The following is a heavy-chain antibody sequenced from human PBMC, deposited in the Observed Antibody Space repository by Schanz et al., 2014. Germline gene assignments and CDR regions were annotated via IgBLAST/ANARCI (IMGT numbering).Heavy chain of an antibody. V-gene: IGHV4-31*03. D-gene: IGHD1-26*01. Sequence: QVQLQESGPGLVKPSQTLSLTCTVSSGSISSAYWSWIRQHPGKGLEWIGFIYYRGNTYYNPSLKSRVSISLDPSKTQFFLNLNSLTAADTAVYYCARVPEPGWFDPWGQGTLVTVSS. J-gene: IGHJ5*02. CDR1: SGSISSAY. CDR3: ARVPEPGWFDP. CDR2: IYYRGNT.